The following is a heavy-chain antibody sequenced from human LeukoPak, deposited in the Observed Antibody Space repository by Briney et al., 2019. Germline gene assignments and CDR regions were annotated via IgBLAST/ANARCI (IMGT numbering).Heavy chain of an antibody. CDR1: GGSISSYY. CDR2: IYTSGST. D-gene: IGHD1-26*01. Sequence: SETLSLTCTVSGGSISSYYWSWIRQPAGKGLEWIGRIYTSGSTNYNPSLKSRVTMSVDTSKNQFSLKLSSVTAADTAVYYCARARIGSKWELPHFDYWGQGTLVTVSS. CDR3: ARARIGSKWELPHFDY. J-gene: IGHJ4*02. V-gene: IGHV4-4*07.